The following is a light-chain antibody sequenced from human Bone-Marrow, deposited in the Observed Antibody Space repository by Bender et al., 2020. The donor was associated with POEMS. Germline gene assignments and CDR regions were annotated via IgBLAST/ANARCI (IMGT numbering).Light chain of an antibody. V-gene: IGLV1-44*01. CDR3: AVWDDSLNGWV. CDR2: ANG. Sequence: QSVLTQQPSASGTPGQRVTISCSGGRSNIGAHAVNWYQHLPGTAPKLLISANGQRTSGVPDRFSGSTSGTSASLAISGLQSEDEADYYCAVWDDSLNGWVFRGGTKLTVL. CDR1: RSNIGAHA. J-gene: IGLJ3*02.